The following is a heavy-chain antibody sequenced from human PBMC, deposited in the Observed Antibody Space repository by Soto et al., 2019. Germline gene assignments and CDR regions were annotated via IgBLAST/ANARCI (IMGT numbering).Heavy chain of an antibody. Sequence: QITLKESGPTLVKPTQTLTLTCTYSGFSLRTTGVGVGWIRQPPGKALEWLGIIYWNDDKRYSPSLKNRFTLTSDISKSQVVLTMTNMDPADTATYYCAHTWGLPFDYWGQGTLVIVSS. D-gene: IGHD3-16*01. V-gene: IGHV2-5*01. CDR3: AHTWGLPFDY. J-gene: IGHJ4*02. CDR2: IYWNDDK. CDR1: GFSLRTTGVG.